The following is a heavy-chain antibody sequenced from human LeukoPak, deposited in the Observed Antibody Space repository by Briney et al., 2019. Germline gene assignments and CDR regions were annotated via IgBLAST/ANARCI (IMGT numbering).Heavy chain of an antibody. J-gene: IGHJ4*02. CDR1: GGSISSYY. D-gene: IGHD3-9*01. V-gene: IGHV4-4*07. CDR2: IHTSGST. Sequence: SETLSLTCTVSGGSISSYYWSWIRQPAGKGLEWIGRIHTSGSTNYSPSLKSRVTMSVDTSKNQFSLKLSSVTAADTAVYYCARTYYDVLTGYYSGGGPFDYWGQGTLVTVSS. CDR3: ARTYYDVLTGYYSGGGPFDY.